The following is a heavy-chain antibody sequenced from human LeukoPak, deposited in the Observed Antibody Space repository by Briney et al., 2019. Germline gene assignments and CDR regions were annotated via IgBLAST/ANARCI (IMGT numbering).Heavy chain of an antibody. Sequence: GGSLRLSCAASGFTFSNSALSWVRQAPGKGLEWVSDISGSGGSTYYADSVKGRLTISRDNSKNTLYLQMNSLRAEDTAVYYCAKRIQSAMATGYWGQGTLVTVSS. CDR1: GFTFSNSA. D-gene: IGHD5-18*01. CDR3: AKRIQSAMATGY. J-gene: IGHJ4*02. CDR2: ISGSGGST. V-gene: IGHV3-23*01.